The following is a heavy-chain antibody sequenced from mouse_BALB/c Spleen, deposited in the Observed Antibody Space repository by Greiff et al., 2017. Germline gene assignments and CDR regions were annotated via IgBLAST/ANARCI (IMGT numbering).Heavy chain of an antibody. D-gene: IGHD2-3*01. CDR1: GFTFSSFG. Sequence: DVKLVESGGGLVQPGGSRKLSCAASGFTFSSFGMHWVRQAPEKGLEWVAYISSGSSTIYYADTVKGRFTISRDNTKNTLFLQMTSLRSEDTAMYYCARYDGYYGWYFDVWGAGTTVTVSS. CDR3: ARYDGYYGWYFDV. V-gene: IGHV5-17*02. CDR2: ISSGSSTI. J-gene: IGHJ1*01.